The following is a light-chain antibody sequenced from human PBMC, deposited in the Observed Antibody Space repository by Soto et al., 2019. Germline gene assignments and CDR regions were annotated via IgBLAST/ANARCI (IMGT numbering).Light chain of an antibody. CDR2: GAS. Sequence: EIVLTQSPGTLSLSPGARATLSCRASQSVSSSYLAWYQQKPGQAPMLLIYGASSSPTGIPDKFSASGSGTDFTLTISRREPEDVAGYSCQQFCNSPSYTFGRGTKLQIK. CDR1: QSVSSSY. V-gene: IGKV3-20*01. CDR3: QQFCNSPSYT. J-gene: IGKJ2*01.